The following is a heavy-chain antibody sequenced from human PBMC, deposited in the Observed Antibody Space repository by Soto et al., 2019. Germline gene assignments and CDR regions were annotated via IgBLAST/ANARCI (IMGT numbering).Heavy chain of an antibody. D-gene: IGHD6-6*01. Sequence: SETLSLTCTVSGGSISSYYWSWIRQPPGKGLEWIGYIYYSGSTNYNPSLKSRVTISVDTSKNQFSLKLSSVTAADTAVYYCARFASGGALSSSPDAFDIWGQGTMVTVSS. CDR2: IYYSGST. CDR1: GGSISSYY. V-gene: IGHV4-59*01. CDR3: ARFASGGALSSSPDAFDI. J-gene: IGHJ3*02.